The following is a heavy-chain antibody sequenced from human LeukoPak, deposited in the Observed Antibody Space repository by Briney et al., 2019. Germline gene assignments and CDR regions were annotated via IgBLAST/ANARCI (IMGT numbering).Heavy chain of an antibody. J-gene: IGHJ3*01. D-gene: IGHD2-15*01. V-gene: IGHV3-30*04. CDR3: VRYCNGGSCYRAAFDV. CDR1: GFTFSSYA. CDR2: MSYDGNKK. Sequence: GGSPRLSCAPSGFTFSSYAMHWVRQAPGKGLEWVALMSYDGNKKYYADSVKGRFTISRDNSKNTLYLQMNSLRAEDTAVYYCVRYCNGGSCYRAAFDVWGPGTMVTVSS.